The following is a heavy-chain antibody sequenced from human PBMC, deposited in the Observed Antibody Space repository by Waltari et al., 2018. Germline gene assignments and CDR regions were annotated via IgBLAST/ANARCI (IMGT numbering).Heavy chain of an antibody. CDR3: ARDPRMVQGVISYYYYGMDV. Sequence: QVQLVQSGAEVKKPGASARVSCKASGYTFTGYYMTWVRQATGQGLEWMGRINPNRGGTNYAQKFQGRVTMTRETSISTAYMELSRLRSDDTAVYYCARDPRMVQGVISYYYYGMDVWGQGTTVTVSS. CDR2: INPNRGGT. CDR1: GYTFTGYY. D-gene: IGHD3-10*01. V-gene: IGHV1-2*06. J-gene: IGHJ6*02.